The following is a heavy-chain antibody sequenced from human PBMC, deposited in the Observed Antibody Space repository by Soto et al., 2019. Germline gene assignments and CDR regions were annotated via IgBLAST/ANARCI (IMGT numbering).Heavy chain of an antibody. D-gene: IGHD3-10*01. CDR2: INHSGST. J-gene: IGHJ4*02. CDR1: GGSISSYSYY. Sequence: SETLSLTCTVSGGSISSYSYYWGWIRQPPGKGLEWIGEINHSGSTNYNPSLKSRVTISVDTSKNQFSLKLSSVTAADTAVYYCARVRITMVRSDYFDYWGQGTLVTVSS. V-gene: IGHV4-39*07. CDR3: ARVRITMVRSDYFDY.